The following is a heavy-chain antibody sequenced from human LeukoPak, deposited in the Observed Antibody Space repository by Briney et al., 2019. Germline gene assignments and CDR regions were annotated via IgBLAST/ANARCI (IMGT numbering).Heavy chain of an antibody. V-gene: IGHV3-7*01. CDR1: GFTFSSYW. CDR3: ARLREIPVFGVVTKSTSYFDY. J-gene: IGHJ4*02. D-gene: IGHD3-3*01. CDR2: IKQDGSEK. Sequence: GGSLRLSCAASGFTFSSYWMSWVRQTPGKGLEWVANIKQDGSEKYYVDSVKGRFTISRDNAKNSLYLQMNSLRAEDTAVYYCARLREIPVFGVVTKSTSYFDYWGQGTLVTVSS.